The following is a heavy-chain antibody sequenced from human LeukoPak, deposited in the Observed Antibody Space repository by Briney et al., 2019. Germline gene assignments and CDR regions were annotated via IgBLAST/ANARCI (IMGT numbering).Heavy chain of an antibody. V-gene: IGHV4-59*08. CDR3: TRHGSYYYYGMDV. J-gene: IGHJ6*02. CDR1: GGSISSYY. CDR2: IYDSGST. Sequence: SETLSLTCTVSGGSISSYYWSWIRQPPGKGLEWIGYIYDSGSTNYNPSLKSRVTISLDTSKNQFSLKLNSVTAADTAVYYCTRHGSYYYYGMDVWGQGTTVTVSS.